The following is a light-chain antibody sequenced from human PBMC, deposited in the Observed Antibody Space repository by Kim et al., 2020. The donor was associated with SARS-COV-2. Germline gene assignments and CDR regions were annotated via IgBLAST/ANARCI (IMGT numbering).Light chain of an antibody. CDR1: NSIIWVNT. CDR3: ATWDDSLNAWV. J-gene: IGLJ3*02. Sequence: GQRVTISCSGSNSIIWVNTVNWYQQFPGTAPKLLIYRNNQRPSGVPDRFSGSKSGTSASLALSGLLSEDEADYYCATWDDSLNAWVFGGGTQLTVL. V-gene: IGLV1-44*01. CDR2: RNN.